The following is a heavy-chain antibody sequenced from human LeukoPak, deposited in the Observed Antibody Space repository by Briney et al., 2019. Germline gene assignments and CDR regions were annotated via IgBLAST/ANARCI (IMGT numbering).Heavy chain of an antibody. J-gene: IGHJ6*02. CDR2: ISWNSGSI. CDR1: GFTFDDYA. D-gene: IGHD4-17*01. V-gene: IGHV3-9*01. CDR3: AKDTVTTDYYYYGKDV. Sequence: GRSLRLSCAASGFTFDDYAMHWVRQAPGKGLEWVSGISWNSGSIGYADSVKGRFTISRDNAKNSLYLQMNSLRAEDTALYYCAKDTVTTDYYYYGKDVWGQGTTVTVSS.